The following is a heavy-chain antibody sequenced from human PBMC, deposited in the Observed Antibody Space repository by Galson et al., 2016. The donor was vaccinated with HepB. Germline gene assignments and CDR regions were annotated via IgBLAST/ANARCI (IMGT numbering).Heavy chain of an antibody. CDR1: GVSISSSSYF. J-gene: IGHJ2*01. D-gene: IGHD2-21*01. CDR2: VYYSGST. V-gene: IGHV4-39*07. Sequence: ETLSLTCTVSGVSISSSSYFWGWIRQPPGKGLDYIGSVYYSGSTYYNPSLKSRVTLLVDTSKNQFSLEVTSVTAADTAVYFCARGKGRKGATSYRYWYYDVWGRGAPVTVSS. CDR3: ARGKGRKGATSYRYWYYDV.